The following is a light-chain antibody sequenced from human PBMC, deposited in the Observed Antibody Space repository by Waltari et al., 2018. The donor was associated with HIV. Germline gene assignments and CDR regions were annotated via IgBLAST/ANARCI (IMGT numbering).Light chain of an antibody. Sequence: QSVLTQPPSVSAAPGQKVTISCSGGRSHIGNGYVSWYQFRPGTAPKLLIFDNTRRPSGVPDRFSGSKSGSSATLDVTGLQTGDEADYYCATWDSSLSVVFGGGTKLTVL. V-gene: IGLV1-51*01. CDR1: RSHIGNGY. J-gene: IGLJ2*01. CDR3: ATWDSSLSVV. CDR2: DNT.